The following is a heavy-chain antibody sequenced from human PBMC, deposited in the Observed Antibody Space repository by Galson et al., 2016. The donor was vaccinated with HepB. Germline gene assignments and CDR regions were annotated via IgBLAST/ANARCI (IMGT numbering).Heavy chain of an antibody. J-gene: IGHJ4*02. CDR2: IKQDGNEK. V-gene: IGHV3-7*03. CDR3: AVGGHVDY. CDR1: GFTFSNYW. D-gene: IGHD1-26*01. Sequence: SLRLSCAASGFTFSNYWMSWVRQAPGKGLEWVANIKQDGNEKYYVDSVKGRFTISRDNAKNSLYLQMNSLRVDDTAVYYFAVGGHVDYCGQGTLVTVSS.